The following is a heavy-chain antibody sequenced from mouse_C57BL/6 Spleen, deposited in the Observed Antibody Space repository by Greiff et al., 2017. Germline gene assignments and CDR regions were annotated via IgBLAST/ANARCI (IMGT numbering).Heavy chain of an antibody. CDR1: GYAFSSSW. CDR3: AAYSNYLSWFAY. Sequence: QVQLQQSGPELVQPGASVKISCKASGYAFSSSWMNWVKQRPGKGLEWIGRIYPGDGDTNYNGKFKGKATLTADKSSSTAYMQLSSLTSEDSAVYFCAAYSNYLSWFAYWGQGTLGTVSA. CDR2: IYPGDGDT. V-gene: IGHV1-82*01. J-gene: IGHJ3*01. D-gene: IGHD2-5*01.